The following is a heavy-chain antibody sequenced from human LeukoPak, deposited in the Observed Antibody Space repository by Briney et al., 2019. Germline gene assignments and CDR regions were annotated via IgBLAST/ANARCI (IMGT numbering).Heavy chain of an antibody. D-gene: IGHD2-21*01. Sequence: SETLSLTCTVSGGSISSSYWSWIRQPAGKGLEWIGRLYTSGSTKYNYNPSLKSRVTMSVDTSKNQFSLNLTSVTAADTAVYYCARDPNSALWGQGTLVTASS. V-gene: IGHV4-4*07. CDR3: ARDPNSAL. J-gene: IGHJ4*02. CDR2: LYTSGST. CDR1: GGSISSSY.